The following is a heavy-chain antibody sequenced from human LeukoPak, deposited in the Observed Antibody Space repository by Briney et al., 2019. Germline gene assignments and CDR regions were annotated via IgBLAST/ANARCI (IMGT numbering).Heavy chain of an antibody. Sequence: SETLSLTCTVSGGSISSYYWSWIRQPPGKGLEWIGYIYTSGSTYYNPSLKSRVTISVDTSKNQFSLKLSSVTAADTAVYYCARARGGNFGYWGQGTLVTVSS. V-gene: IGHV4-4*09. J-gene: IGHJ4*02. D-gene: IGHD2-15*01. CDR3: ARARGGNFGY. CDR2: IYTSGST. CDR1: GGSISSYY.